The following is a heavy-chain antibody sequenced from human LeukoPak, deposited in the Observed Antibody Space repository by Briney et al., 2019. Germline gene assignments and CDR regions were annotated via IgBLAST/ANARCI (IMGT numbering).Heavy chain of an antibody. V-gene: IGHV3-53*01. D-gene: IGHD3-10*01. J-gene: IGHJ6*03. Sequence: GGSLRLSCAASGFTVSSNYMTWVRQAPGKGLEWVSVIHKNAITYYADIVKGRFTISRDNSKNIVFLQMNSVRTEDTAVYYCARSLRVRGVPDYMDVWGRGTTVTVSS. CDR1: GFTVSSNY. CDR2: IHKNAIT. CDR3: ARSLRVRGVPDYMDV.